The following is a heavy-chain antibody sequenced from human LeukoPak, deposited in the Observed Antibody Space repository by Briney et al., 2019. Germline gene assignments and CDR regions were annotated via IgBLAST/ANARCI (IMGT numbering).Heavy chain of an antibody. CDR2: INPNSGGT. J-gene: IGHJ4*02. Sequence: ASVKVSCKASGYTFTGYYMHWVRQAPGQGLEWMGWINPNSGGTNYAQKFQGWVTMTRDTSISTAYMELSRLRSDDTAVYYCARDPYSSSWDFDYWGQGTLVTVSS. V-gene: IGHV1-2*04. CDR1: GYTFTGYY. CDR3: ARDPYSSSWDFDY. D-gene: IGHD6-13*01.